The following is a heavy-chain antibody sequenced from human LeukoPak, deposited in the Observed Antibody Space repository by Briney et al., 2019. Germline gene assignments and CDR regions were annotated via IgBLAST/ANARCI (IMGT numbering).Heavy chain of an antibody. D-gene: IGHD2-2*01. Sequence: GGSLRLSCAASGFTFSSYSLNWVRQAPGKGLEWASSISSSSSYIYYADSVKGRFTISRDNAKNSLYLQMNSLRAEDTAVYYCARSPAALCFDYWGQGTLVTVSS. CDR3: ARSPAALCFDY. CDR2: ISSSSSYI. CDR1: GFTFSSYS. J-gene: IGHJ4*02. V-gene: IGHV3-21*01.